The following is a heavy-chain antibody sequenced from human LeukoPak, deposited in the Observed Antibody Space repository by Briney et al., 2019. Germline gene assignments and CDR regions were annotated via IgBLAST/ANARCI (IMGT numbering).Heavy chain of an antibody. Sequence: GGSLRLSCAASGFTFSSYGMHWVRQAPGKGLEWVAFIRYDGSNKYYADSVKGRFTISRDNSKNTLSLQMNSLRAEDTAVYYCAMSLSATSGWYDYWGQGTLVTVSS. CDR1: GFTFSSYG. CDR2: IRYDGSNK. V-gene: IGHV3-30*02. J-gene: IGHJ4*02. D-gene: IGHD6-19*01. CDR3: AMSLSATSGWYDY.